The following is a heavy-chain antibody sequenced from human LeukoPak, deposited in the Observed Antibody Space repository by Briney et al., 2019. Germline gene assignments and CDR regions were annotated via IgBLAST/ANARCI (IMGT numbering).Heavy chain of an antibody. CDR1: GDSVASNNDA. D-gene: IGHD6-13*01. CDR2: TYYRAKWYK. J-gene: IGHJ4*02. V-gene: IGHV6-1*01. Sequence: SQTLSLTCAISGDSVASNNDAWNWLRQSPSRGLEWLGRTYYRAKWYKHYAVSGKGRITINPDASRNQFSLHLNSVTPEDSAVYYCGRSAGGTVDYWGQGTLVTVSS. CDR3: GRSAGGTVDY.